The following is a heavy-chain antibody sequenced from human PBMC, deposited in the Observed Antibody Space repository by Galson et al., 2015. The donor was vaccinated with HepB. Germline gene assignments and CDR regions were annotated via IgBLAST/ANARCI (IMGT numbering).Heavy chain of an antibody. CDR3: VRKRDYDMGYGMDV. J-gene: IGHJ6*02. CDR2: IYSGGTT. D-gene: IGHD3-9*01. V-gene: IGHV3-53*01. Sequence: SLRLSCAVSGFTVSSNQMSWVRQAPGKGLEWVSIIYSGGTTYHADSVKGRLTISRDNSKNTLYLQMNSLRAEDTAVYYCVRKRDYDMGYGMDVWGQGTTVTVS. CDR1: GFTVSSNQ.